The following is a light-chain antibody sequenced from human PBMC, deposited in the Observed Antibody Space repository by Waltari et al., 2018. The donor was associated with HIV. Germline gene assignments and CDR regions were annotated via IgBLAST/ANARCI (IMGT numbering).Light chain of an antibody. CDR1: TGSIASNY. Sequence: NFMLTQPHSVSESPGRTVVISCTRSTGSIASNYVRWYQQRPGCAPTTILYDDFHRPSGFPYRFSGIINTSSNSAPLTISGLKTEDEATYYCQSYDRFNRWVFGGGTRLTVL. V-gene: IGLV6-57*03. CDR2: DDF. J-gene: IGLJ3*02. CDR3: QSYDRFNRWV.